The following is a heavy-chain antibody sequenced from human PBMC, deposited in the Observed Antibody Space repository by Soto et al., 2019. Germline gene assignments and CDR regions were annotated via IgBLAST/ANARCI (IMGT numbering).Heavy chain of an antibody. Sequence: ASVKVSCKASGYTFTGYYMHWVLQAPGQGLEWMGWINPNSGGTNYAQKFQGWVTMTRDTSISTAYMELSRLRSDDTAVYYCARGPPFLEWLLAPNWFDPWGQGTLVTVSS. J-gene: IGHJ5*02. CDR3: ARGPPFLEWLLAPNWFDP. CDR2: INPNSGGT. V-gene: IGHV1-2*04. D-gene: IGHD3-3*02. CDR1: GYTFTGYY.